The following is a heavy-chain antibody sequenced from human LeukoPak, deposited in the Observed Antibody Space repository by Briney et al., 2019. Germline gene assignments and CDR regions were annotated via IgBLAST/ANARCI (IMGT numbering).Heavy chain of an antibody. D-gene: IGHD7-27*01. J-gene: IGHJ4*02. V-gene: IGHV3-48*03. CDR3: ARQNWGFDY. CDR2: ISSSGSPI. CDR1: GFTFSSYE. Sequence: GGSLRLSCAASGFTFSSYEMNWVRQAPGKGLEWVSYISSSGSPIYYADSVKGRFTISRDNAKNSLYLQMNSLRAEDTAVYYCARQNWGFDYWGQGTLVTVSS.